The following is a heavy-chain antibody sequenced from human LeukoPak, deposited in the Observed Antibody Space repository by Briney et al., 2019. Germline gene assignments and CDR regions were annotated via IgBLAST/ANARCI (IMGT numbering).Heavy chain of an antibody. V-gene: IGHV1-2*02. CDR2: INPNSGGT. J-gene: IGHJ4*02. CDR3: ASRQLYALHY. Sequence: ASVKVSCKASGYTFTSYDINWVRQAPGQGLEWMGWINPNSGGTNYAQKFQGRVTMTRDTSISTAYMELSRLRSDDTAVYYCASRQLYALHYWGQGTLVTVSS. D-gene: IGHD2-2*01. CDR1: GYTFTSYD.